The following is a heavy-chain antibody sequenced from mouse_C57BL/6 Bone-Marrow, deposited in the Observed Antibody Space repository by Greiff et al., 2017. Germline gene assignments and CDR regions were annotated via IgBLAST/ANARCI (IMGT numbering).Heavy chain of an antibody. CDR2: MDPSDSYT. J-gene: IGHJ2*01. CDR3: ARGQGVAQATGDYFDY. D-gene: IGHD3-2*02. Sequence: QVQLQQPGAELVMPGASVKLSCKASGYTFTSYWMHWVKQRPGQGLEWIGEMDPSDSYTIYNQKFMGKSTLTVDKSSSTAYMQLSSLTSEDSAVYYCARGQGVAQATGDYFDYWGQGTTLTVSS. CDR1: GYTFTSYW. V-gene: IGHV1-69*01.